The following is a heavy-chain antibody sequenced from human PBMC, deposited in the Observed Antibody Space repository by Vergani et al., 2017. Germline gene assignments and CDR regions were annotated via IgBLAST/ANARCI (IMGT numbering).Heavy chain of an antibody. CDR1: GFTFSSYA. Sequence: QVQLVESGGGVVQPGRSLRLSCAASGFTFSSYAMHWVRQAPGKGLEWVAVISYDGSNKYYADSVKGRFTISRDNSKNTLYLQMNSLSAEDTAVYYCARDGGIAARPEYYFDYWGQGTLVTVSS. CDR3: ARDGGIAARPEYYFDY. V-gene: IGHV3-30-3*01. D-gene: IGHD6-6*01. CDR2: ISYDGSNK. J-gene: IGHJ4*02.